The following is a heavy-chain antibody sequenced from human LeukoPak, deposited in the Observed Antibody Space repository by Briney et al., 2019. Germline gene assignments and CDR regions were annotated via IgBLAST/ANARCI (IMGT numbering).Heavy chain of an antibody. V-gene: IGHV3-33*01. D-gene: IGHD2-21*02. CDR1: GFTFSSYG. CDR3: ARSAPYCGGDCYVDY. J-gene: IGHJ4*02. Sequence: GGSPRLSCAASGFTFSSYGMHWVSQAPGKGLEWVAVIWYDGSNKYYADSVKGRFTISRDNSKNTLYLQMNSLIAEDTAVYYCARSAPYCGGDCYVDYWGQGTLVTVSS. CDR2: IWYDGSNK.